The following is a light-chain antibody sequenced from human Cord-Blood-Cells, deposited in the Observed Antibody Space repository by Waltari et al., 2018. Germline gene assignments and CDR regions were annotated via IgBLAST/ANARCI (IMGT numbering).Light chain of an antibody. CDR1: SRDVGGYRL. Sequence: QSALPQPASVSGSPGPSLPIPCPGTSRDVGGYRLSSWYQQHPGKAPKLMIYEGSRRPSGVSNRFSGSKSGNTASLTISGLQAEDEADYYCCSYAGSSTFHVVFGGGTKLTVL. CDR2: EGS. V-gene: IGLV2-23*03. J-gene: IGLJ2*01. CDR3: CSYAGSSTFHVV.